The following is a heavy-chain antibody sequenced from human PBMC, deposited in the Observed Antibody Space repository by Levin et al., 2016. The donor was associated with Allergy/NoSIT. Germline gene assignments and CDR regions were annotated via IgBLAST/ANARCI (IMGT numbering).Heavy chain of an antibody. CDR2: ISYDGSNK. V-gene: IGHV3-30*18. J-gene: IGHJ4*02. Sequence: VRQAPGKGLEWVAAISYDGSNKYYADSVKGRFTISRDNSKNTLYLQMNSLRGEDTAVHYCAKDFFDGSGYLGDWGQGTLVTVSS. D-gene: IGHD3-22*01. CDR3: AKDFFDGSGYLGD.